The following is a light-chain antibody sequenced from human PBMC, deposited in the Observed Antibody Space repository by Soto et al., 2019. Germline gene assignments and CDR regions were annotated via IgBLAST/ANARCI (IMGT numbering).Light chain of an antibody. J-gene: IGLJ1*01. Sequence: QSVLSQPASMSVSPGQSITIPCTGASSDIGLYNYASWYQLHPGKAPKLLISEVNIRPSGLADRFSAYKAGNTASLPISVLQPEGEAYYYCSCLSTTSTPIVFGTGTKLTVL. CDR3: SCLSTTSTPIV. V-gene: IGLV2-14*01. CDR2: EVN. CDR1: SSDIGLYNY.